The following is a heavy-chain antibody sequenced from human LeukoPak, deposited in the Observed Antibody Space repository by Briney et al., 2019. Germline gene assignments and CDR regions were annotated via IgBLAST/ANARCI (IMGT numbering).Heavy chain of an antibody. V-gene: IGHV3-7*01. CDR2: IRQDGSET. Sequence: GGALELPLGSSGFTFKNYWMAWVRPAPGKGPGWVANIRQDGSETNYVDSVSGRFTIARDNTKNSLYLQMTSLRGEDTAVYYCASRAGKPGNTPWCFDYWGQGALVTVSS. CDR3: ASRAGKPGNTPWCFDY. D-gene: IGHD1-7*01. CDR1: GFTFKNYW. J-gene: IGHJ4*02.